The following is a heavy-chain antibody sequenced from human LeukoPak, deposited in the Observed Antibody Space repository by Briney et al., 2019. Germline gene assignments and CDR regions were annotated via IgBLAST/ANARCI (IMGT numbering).Heavy chain of an antibody. V-gene: IGHV4-59*12. CDR3: ARGYCSGGSCYSYYYYNYMDV. CDR1: GDSISIYY. CDR2: IDHTGST. D-gene: IGHD2-15*01. Sequence: SETLSLTCSVSGDSISIYYWSWIRQPPGKGLEWIGYIDHTGSTNYNPSLNSRVTISRDTAKNQFSLKLSSVTAADTAVYYCARGYCSGGSCYSYYYYNYMDVWGKGTTVTVSS. J-gene: IGHJ6*03.